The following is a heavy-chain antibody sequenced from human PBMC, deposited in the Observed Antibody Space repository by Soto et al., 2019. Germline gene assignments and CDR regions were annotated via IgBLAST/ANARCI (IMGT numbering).Heavy chain of an antibody. D-gene: IGHD3-9*01. J-gene: IGHJ4*02. V-gene: IGHV3-30-3*01. CDR2: ISYDGNNK. CDR1: GFTLSNYA. CDR3: ARDCRNFDWFRIGGMDY. Sequence: QVQLVESGGGVVQPGRSQRLSCAASGFTLSNYAMHWVRQAPGKGLECVAVISYDGNNKYYADSVKGRVTISRDISKNTLYLQMNSLTPEATAVYYCARDCRNFDWFRIGGMDYWGQGNLVTFSS.